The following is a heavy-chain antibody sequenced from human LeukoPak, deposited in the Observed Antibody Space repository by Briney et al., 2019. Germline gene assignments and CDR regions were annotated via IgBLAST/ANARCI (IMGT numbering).Heavy chain of an antibody. CDR3: ARDQAPRGTVTPDY. CDR1: GFTFSTYS. Sequence: GGSLRLSCAASGFTFSTYSMNWVRQAPGKGLEWVSYISSSSFTIHYADSVKGRFTISRDNAKSSLYLQMNSLRAEDTAVYYCARDQAPRGTVTPDYWGQGTLVTVSS. CDR2: ISSSSFTI. V-gene: IGHV3-48*04. J-gene: IGHJ4*02. D-gene: IGHD4-17*01.